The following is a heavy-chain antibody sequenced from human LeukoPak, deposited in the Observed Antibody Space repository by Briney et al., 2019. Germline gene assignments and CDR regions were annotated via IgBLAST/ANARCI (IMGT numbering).Heavy chain of an antibody. D-gene: IGHD2-2*01. V-gene: IGHV3-30-3*01. J-gene: IGHJ6*02. CDR1: GFTFSSYA. CDR2: ISYDGSNK. Sequence: GGSLRLSCTASGFTFSSYAMHWVRQAPGKGLEWVAVISYDGSNKYYADSVKGRFTISRDNSKNTLYLQMNSLRAEDTAVCYCARAVSSNYYYGMDVWGQGTTVTVSS. CDR3: ARAVSSNYYYGMDV.